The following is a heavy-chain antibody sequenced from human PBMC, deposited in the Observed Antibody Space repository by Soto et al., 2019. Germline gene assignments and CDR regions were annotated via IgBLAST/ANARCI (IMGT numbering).Heavy chain of an antibody. CDR1: GFTFSSYA. CDR2: IGGGGGVT. J-gene: IGHJ4*02. D-gene: IGHD1-1*01. Sequence: GGSLRLSCAASGFTFSSYALTWVRQAPGKGLEWVSSIGGGGGVTYYADSVRGRFTISRDNSKNTLYLQMNSLRAEDTAVYYCAKYREATTPYFDYWGQGTLVTVSS. V-gene: IGHV3-23*01. CDR3: AKYREATTPYFDY.